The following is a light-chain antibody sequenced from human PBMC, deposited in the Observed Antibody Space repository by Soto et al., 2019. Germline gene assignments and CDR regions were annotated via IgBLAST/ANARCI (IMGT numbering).Light chain of an antibody. CDR2: TAA. CDR3: QQSYSTPYT. CDR1: QRITTY. V-gene: IGKV1-39*01. Sequence: IHMTQSPSSLSASVGDRVTITCRASQRITTYLYWYQQKPGKAPKLLISTAATLQGGVPSRFSGSGSGTDFTLTITTLQPEDFATYFCQQSYSTPYTFGQGTKFEIK. J-gene: IGKJ2*01.